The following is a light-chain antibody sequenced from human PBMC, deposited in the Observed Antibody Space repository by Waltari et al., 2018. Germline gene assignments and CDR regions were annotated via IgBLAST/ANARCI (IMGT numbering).Light chain of an antibody. J-gene: IGLJ3*02. CDR2: KDT. Sequence: SYELTQPPSVSVSPGQTARITCSGDALPKQYAYWYQQKPGQAPMLLIFKDTDGPSGIPERFSGSSSGTTVTLTISGVQTEDEADYYCQSADSSGTYPSVFGGGTKLTVL. CDR3: QSADSSGTYPSV. V-gene: IGLV3-25*03. CDR1: ALPKQY.